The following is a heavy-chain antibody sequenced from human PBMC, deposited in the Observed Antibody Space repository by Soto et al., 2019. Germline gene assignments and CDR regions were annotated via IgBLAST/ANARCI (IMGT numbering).Heavy chain of an antibody. CDR2: ISSNGGST. CDR3: ARGVWFGELSGIYYFDY. D-gene: IGHD3-10*01. CDR1: GFTFSSYA. J-gene: IGHJ4*02. Sequence: GGSLRLSCAASGFTFSSYAMHWVRQAPGKGLEYVSAISSNGGSTYYANSVKGRFTISRDNSKNTLYLQMGSLRAEDMAVYYCARGVWFGELSGIYYFDYWGQGTLVTVSS. V-gene: IGHV3-64*01.